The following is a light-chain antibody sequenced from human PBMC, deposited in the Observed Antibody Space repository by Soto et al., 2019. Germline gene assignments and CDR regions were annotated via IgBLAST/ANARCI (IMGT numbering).Light chain of an antibody. CDR3: QQRTNWPRLT. CDR2: DAS. V-gene: IGKV3-11*01. CDR1: QSVNTY. Sequence: EIVLTQSPATLSLSPGERATLSCRASQSVNTYLAWYQQKPGQAPRLLIYDASSRATGIPARFSGSGSGTDFTLTISRLEPEDFAVYYCQQRTNWPRLTFGGGTKVE. J-gene: IGKJ4*01.